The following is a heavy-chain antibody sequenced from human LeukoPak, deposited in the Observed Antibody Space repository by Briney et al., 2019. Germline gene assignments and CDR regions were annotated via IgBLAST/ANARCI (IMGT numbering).Heavy chain of an antibody. CDR3: ARPPWLDYFDY. D-gene: IGHD6-19*01. J-gene: IGHJ4*02. CDR2: ISYDGSNK. CDR1: GFTFSSYA. Sequence: PGGSLRLSCAASGFTFSSYAMHWVRQAPGKGLEWVAVISYDGSNKYYADSVKGRFTISRDNSKNTLYLQMNSLRAEDTAVYYCARPPWLDYFDYWGQGTLVTVSS. V-gene: IGHV3-30-3*01.